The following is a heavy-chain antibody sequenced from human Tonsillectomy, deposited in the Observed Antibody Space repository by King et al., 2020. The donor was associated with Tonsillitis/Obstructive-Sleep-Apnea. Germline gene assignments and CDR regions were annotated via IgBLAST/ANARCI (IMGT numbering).Heavy chain of an antibody. D-gene: IGHD1-14*01. CDR2: INPRSGMT. V-gene: IGHV1-46*01. CDR1: GYTFTRYY. CDR3: ARDDVVGRYIDS. J-gene: IGHJ4*02. Sequence: QLVQSGAEVKTPGASVKVSCKASGYTFTRYYIHWVRQARGQGLEWMGIINPRSGMTTYAQKFQGRVTMTRETSASTVYLELSSLRSEDTAVYYCARDDVVGRYIDSWGQGTLVTVSS.